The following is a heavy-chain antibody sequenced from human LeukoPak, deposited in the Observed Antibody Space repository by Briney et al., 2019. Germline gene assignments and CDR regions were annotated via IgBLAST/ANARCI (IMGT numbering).Heavy chain of an antibody. CDR1: GYTFTGYY. Sequence: ASVKVSCKASGYTFTGYYMHWVRQAPGQGLEWMGWINPNSGGTNYAQKFQGRVTMTRDTSISTAYMELSRLRSDDTAVYYCARGASLRYFDWLRPTSYYYYYVDVWGKGTTVTVSS. D-gene: IGHD3-9*01. CDR3: ARGASLRYFDWLRPTSYYYYYVDV. J-gene: IGHJ6*03. V-gene: IGHV1-2*02. CDR2: INPNSGGT.